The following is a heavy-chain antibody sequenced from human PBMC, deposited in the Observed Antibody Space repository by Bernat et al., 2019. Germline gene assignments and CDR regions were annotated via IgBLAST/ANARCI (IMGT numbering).Heavy chain of an antibody. V-gene: IGHV4-59*01. CDR2: IYYRGTT. CDR3: ARAPSSSWPNGFDY. CDR1: GGSISSYY. Sequence: QVQLQESGPGLVKPSETLSLTCTVSGGSISSYYWSWIRQPPGKGLEWIDNIYYRGTTNYNPSLKSRVTISVDTSKNQFSLKLTSVTAADTAVYFCARAPSSSWPNGFDYWGQGTLVTVSS. J-gene: IGHJ4*02. D-gene: IGHD6-13*01.